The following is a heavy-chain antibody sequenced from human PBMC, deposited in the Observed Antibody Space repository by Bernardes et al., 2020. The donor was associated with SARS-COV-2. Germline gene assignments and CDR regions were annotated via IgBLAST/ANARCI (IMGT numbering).Heavy chain of an antibody. CDR3: ARERGVLTGYSRPPAYFFNY. CDR2: VSSSSGYI. Sequence: GGSLRLSCAPSGFTFNIYTMNWVRQAPGKGLEWVASVSSSSGYIFYADSIKGRSTISRDNAENSLYLQMNSLRAEDTAVYYCARERGVLTGYSRPPAYFFNYWGQGTLVTVSS. CDR1: GFTFNIYT. J-gene: IGHJ4*02. V-gene: IGHV3-21*01. D-gene: IGHD3-9*01.